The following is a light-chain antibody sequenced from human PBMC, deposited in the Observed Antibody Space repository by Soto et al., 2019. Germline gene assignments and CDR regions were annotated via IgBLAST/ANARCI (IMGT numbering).Light chain of an antibody. J-gene: IGKJ1*01. CDR2: GAS. CDR3: QQYGSSPRT. V-gene: IGKV3-20*01. CDR1: QSVSSSY. Sequence: FVLSQSPGTLSLSPGERATLSCRASQSVSSSYLAWYQQKPGQAPRLLIYGASSRATGIPDRFSGSGSGTDFTLTISILEPEDFAVYYCQQYGSSPRTFGQGTKVDIK.